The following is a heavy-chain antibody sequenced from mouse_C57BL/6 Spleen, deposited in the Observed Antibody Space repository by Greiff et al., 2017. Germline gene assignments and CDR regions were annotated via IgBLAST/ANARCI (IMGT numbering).Heavy chain of an antibody. J-gene: IGHJ2*01. CDR1: GYTFTGYW. CDR2: ILPGSGST. D-gene: IGHD3-3*01. V-gene: IGHV1-9*01. CDR3: ARRDVGSYYFDY. Sequence: QVQLQPSGAELMKPGASVKLSCKATGYTFTGYWIEWVQQRPGHGLEWIGEILPGSGSTNYHEKFKGKATFTADTSSNTAYMQLSSLTTEDSAIYYCARRDVGSYYFDYWGQGTTLTVSS.